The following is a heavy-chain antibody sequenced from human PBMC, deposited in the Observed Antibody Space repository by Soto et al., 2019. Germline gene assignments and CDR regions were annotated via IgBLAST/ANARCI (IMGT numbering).Heavy chain of an antibody. CDR1: GGSFSVYY. V-gene: IGHV4-34*01. J-gene: IGHJ4*02. Sequence: ETLSLTCAVYGGSFSVYYWSCIRQPPGKGLEWIGEINHSGSTNYNPSLKSRVTISVDTSKNQFSLKLSSVTAADTAVYYCARDDDSNTAMVTGFDYWGQGTLVTVSS. CDR2: INHSGST. D-gene: IGHD5-18*01. CDR3: ARDDDSNTAMVTGFDY.